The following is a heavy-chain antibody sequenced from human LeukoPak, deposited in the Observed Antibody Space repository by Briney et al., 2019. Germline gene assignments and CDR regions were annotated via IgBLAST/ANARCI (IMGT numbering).Heavy chain of an antibody. J-gene: IGHJ4*02. CDR2: IYYSGST. Sequence: KPSETLSLTCTVSGGSISSSSYYRGWIRQPPGKGLEWIGSIYYSGSTYYNPSLKIRVTISVDTSKNQFSLKLSSVTAADTAVYYCARDGGGYYYDSSGYYQTDYYFDYWGQGTLVTVSS. CDR3: ARDGGGYYYDSSGYYQTDYYFDY. D-gene: IGHD3-22*01. V-gene: IGHV4-39*07. CDR1: GGSISSSSYY.